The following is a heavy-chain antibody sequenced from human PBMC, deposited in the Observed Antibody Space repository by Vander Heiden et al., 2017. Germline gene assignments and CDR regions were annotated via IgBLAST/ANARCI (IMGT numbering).Heavy chain of an antibody. Sequence: EVPLVESGGGLVQPGRSLRLSSAASGFPFVDPALHWVRQAPGKGLEWVSGISWNSGSKGYADSVKGRFTISRDNAKNSLYLQMNSLRAEDTALYYCARDRYGSGAKPDYWGQGTLVTVSS. CDR3: ARDRYGSGAKPDY. CDR2: ISWNSGSK. V-gene: IGHV3-9*01. CDR1: GFPFVDPA. D-gene: IGHD3-10*01. J-gene: IGHJ4*02.